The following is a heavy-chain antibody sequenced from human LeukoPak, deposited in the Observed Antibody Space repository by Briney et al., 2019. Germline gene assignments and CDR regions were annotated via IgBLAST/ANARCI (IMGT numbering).Heavy chain of an antibody. Sequence: SQTLSLTCAASGGSISSGGYSWSWIRQPPGKGLEWIGYIYHSGSTYYNPSLKSRVTISVDRSKNQFSLKLSSVTAADTAVYYCARVVIPGYYFDYWGQGTLVTVSS. D-gene: IGHD2/OR15-2a*01. V-gene: IGHV4-30-2*01. CDR1: GGSISSGGYS. CDR3: ARVVIPGYYFDY. J-gene: IGHJ4*02. CDR2: IYHSGST.